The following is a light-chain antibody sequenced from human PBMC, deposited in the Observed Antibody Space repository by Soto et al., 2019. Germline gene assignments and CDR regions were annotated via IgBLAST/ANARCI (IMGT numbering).Light chain of an antibody. J-gene: IGKJ4*01. CDR2: WAC. CDR3: QLYYSSPLA. V-gene: IGKV4-1*01. CDR1: QSVLYSSNNKNY. Sequence: DIVMTQSPDSLAVSLGERATINCKSSQSVLYSSNNKNYLAWYQQKPGQPPNLLIYWACTRESGVPDRFSGSGSGTDFTLTIRCMQAEDVAVYCCQLYYSSPLAFVGGTKVEIK.